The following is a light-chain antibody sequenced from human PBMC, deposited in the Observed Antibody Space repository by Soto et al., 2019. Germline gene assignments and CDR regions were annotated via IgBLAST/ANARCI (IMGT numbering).Light chain of an antibody. J-gene: IGKJ1*01. CDR1: HILANSF. CDR3: HQYNYWPT. Sequence: EFVLTQSPGTLSLSPGERASLSCRASHILANSFIAWYQQKPGQAPRLLIYGASTRATGIPVRFSGSGSGTEFTLTISSLQSEDFAVYYCHQYNYWPTFGQGTKVDIK. V-gene: IGKV3-15*01. CDR2: GAS.